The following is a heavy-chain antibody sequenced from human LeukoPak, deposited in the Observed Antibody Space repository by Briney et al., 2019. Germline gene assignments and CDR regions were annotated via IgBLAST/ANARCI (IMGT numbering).Heavy chain of an antibody. V-gene: IGHV3-23*01. CDR2: ISGSGGST. D-gene: IGHD3-9*01. J-gene: IGHJ4*02. CDR3: SKRTTAYDILTGYDY. CDR1: GFTFSSYA. Sequence: GGSLRLSCAASGFTFSSYAMSWVRQAPGKVLELVSAISGSGGSTYYADSVKGRFTISRDNSKNTLYLQMNSLRAEDTAVFFCSKRTTAYDILTGYDYWGQGTLVTVSS.